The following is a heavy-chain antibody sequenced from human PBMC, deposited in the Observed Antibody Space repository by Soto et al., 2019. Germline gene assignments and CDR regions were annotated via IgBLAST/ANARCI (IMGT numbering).Heavy chain of an antibody. J-gene: IGHJ6*02. D-gene: IGHD2-2*01. Sequence: SVKVSCKASGYPFPSSYIHWLRQAPGQGLEWMGTINPSGGSTSYAQKFQGRVTMTRDTSTSTVYMELSSLRSEDTAVYYCARDRPGYCSSTRCYYYYGMDVWSQGTTVTVS. CDR3: ARDRPGYCSSTRCYYYYGMDV. CDR2: INPSGGST. CDR1: GYPFPSSY. V-gene: IGHV1-46*01.